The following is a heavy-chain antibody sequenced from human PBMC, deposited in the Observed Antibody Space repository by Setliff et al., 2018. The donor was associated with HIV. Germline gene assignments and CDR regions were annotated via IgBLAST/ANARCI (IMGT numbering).Heavy chain of an antibody. J-gene: IGHJ4*02. V-gene: IGHV4-31*02. CDR3: ARGPFVLRFLERLVYFDY. D-gene: IGHD3-3*01. CDR2: VYYSGST. CDR1: GGSISSSGYY. Sequence: SETLSLTCIVSGGSISSSGYYWSWIRQHPGKGLDWIGRVYYSGSTDYNPSLQSRATLSIDTSKNQFSLKLTSVIAADTAIYYCARGPFVLRFLERLVYFDYWGQGKLVTVSS.